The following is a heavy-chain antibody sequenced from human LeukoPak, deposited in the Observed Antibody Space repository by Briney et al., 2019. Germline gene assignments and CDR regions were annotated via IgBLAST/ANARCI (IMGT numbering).Heavy chain of an antibody. V-gene: IGHV3-30*04. Sequence: PGGSLRLSCAASGFTFSSYAMHWVRQAPGKGLEWVAVISYDGSNRYYADSVKGRFTISRDNSKNTLYLQMNSLRAEDTAVYYCARDGSSSRLAEYFQHWGQGTLVTVSS. CDR1: GFTFSSYA. CDR3: ARDGSSSRLAEYFQH. D-gene: IGHD6-13*01. CDR2: ISYDGSNR. J-gene: IGHJ1*01.